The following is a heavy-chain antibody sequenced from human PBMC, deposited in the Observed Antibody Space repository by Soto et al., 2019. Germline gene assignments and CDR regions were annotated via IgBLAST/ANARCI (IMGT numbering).Heavy chain of an antibody. D-gene: IGHD6-13*01. CDR2: INSDGSST. Sequence: GGSLRLSCAASGFTFSSYWMHWVRQAPGKGLVWVSRINSDGSSTSYADSVKGRFTISRDNAKNTLYLQMNSLRAEDTAVYYCARDPQSVAAAGAPAYYYYGMDVCGPGTTVTVSS. V-gene: IGHV3-74*01. CDR3: ARDPQSVAAAGAPAYYYYGMDV. J-gene: IGHJ6*02. CDR1: GFTFSSYW.